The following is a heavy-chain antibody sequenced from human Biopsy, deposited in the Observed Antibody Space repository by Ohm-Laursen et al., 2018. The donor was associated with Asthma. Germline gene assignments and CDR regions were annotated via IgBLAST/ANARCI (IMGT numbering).Heavy chain of an antibody. Sequence: GVSVKVSCKASGYNFISFAIHWVRQAPGQRLEWMGRINPNSGGTNYAQKFQGRVTMTRDTSISTAYMEVSRLRSDDTAVYYCARGQKSAGDRWFDPWGQGTLVTVSS. CDR1: GYNFISFA. J-gene: IGHJ5*02. CDR3: ARGQKSAGDRWFDP. V-gene: IGHV1-2*06. D-gene: IGHD6-13*01. CDR2: INPNSGGT.